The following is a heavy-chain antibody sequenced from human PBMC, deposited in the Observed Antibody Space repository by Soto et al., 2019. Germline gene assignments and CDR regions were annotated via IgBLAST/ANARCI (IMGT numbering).Heavy chain of an antibody. V-gene: IGHV3-30-3*01. Sequence: QVQLVESGGGVVQPGRSLRLSCAASGFTFSSYAMHWVRQAPGKGLEWVAVISYDGSNKYYADSVKGRFTISRDNSKNTLYLQMNSLRAEDTAVYYCARERWLQSYSFDYWGQGTLVTVSS. CDR1: GFTFSSYA. CDR2: ISYDGSNK. CDR3: ARERWLQSYSFDY. D-gene: IGHD5-12*01. J-gene: IGHJ4*02.